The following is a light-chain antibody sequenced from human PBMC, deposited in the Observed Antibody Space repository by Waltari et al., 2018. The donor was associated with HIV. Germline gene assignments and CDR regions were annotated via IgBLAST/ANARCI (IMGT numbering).Light chain of an antibody. Sequence: EIVMTQSPATLSVSPGERATLSCRATQSVSSSLAWYQQKPGQAPRLLIDGASPRATGIPARFSGRGSGTDFALTISSLQSEDFAVYYCQQYNNRPPITFGQGTRLEIK. V-gene: IGKV3-15*01. CDR1: QSVSSS. CDR3: QQYNNRPPIT. J-gene: IGKJ5*01. CDR2: GAS.